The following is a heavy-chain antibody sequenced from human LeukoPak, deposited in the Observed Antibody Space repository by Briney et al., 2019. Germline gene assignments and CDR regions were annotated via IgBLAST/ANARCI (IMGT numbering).Heavy chain of an antibody. CDR2: INPNSGGT. D-gene: IGHD3-10*01. CDR1: GYTFTCYY. J-gene: IGHJ6*03. Sequence: ASVKVSCKASGYTFTCYYMHWVRQAPGQGLEWMGWINPNSGGTNYAQKFQGRVTMTRDTSISTAYMELSRLRSDDTAVYYCARGFTVRGAIYYYMDVWGKGTTVTVSS. CDR3: ARGFTVRGAIYYYMDV. V-gene: IGHV1-2*02.